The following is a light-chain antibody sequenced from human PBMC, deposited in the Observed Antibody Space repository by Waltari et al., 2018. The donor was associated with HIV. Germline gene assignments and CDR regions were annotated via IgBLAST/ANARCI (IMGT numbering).Light chain of an antibody. CDR2: DVS. Sequence: QSALTQPRSVSGSPGQSVTISCTGTSSHVGGYNYVSWYQQHPGKAPKLMIYDVSKRPSGVPDRFSGSKSGNTASLTISGLQAEDEADYYCCSYAGSYIHYVFGTGTKVTVL. V-gene: IGLV2-11*01. J-gene: IGLJ1*01. CDR1: SSHVGGYNY. CDR3: CSYAGSYIHYV.